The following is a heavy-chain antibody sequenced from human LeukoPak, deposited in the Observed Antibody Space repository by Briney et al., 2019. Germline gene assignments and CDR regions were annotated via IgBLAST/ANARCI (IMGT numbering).Heavy chain of an antibody. CDR3: ARKTYYYDSSGYPSAFDI. Sequence: GESLKISCKGSGYSLTSYWIGWVRQIPGKGLEWMGIIYPGDSDTRYSPSFQGQVTISADKSISTAYLQWSSLKASDTAMYYCARKTYYYDSSGYPSAFDIWGQGTMVTVSS. CDR1: GYSLTSYW. CDR2: IYPGDSDT. J-gene: IGHJ3*02. V-gene: IGHV5-51*01. D-gene: IGHD3-22*01.